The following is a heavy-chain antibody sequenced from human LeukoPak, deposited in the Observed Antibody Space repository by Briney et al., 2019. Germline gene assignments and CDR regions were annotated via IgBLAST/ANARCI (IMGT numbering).Heavy chain of an antibody. CDR1: GYTLTELS. Sequence: GASVTVSCKVSGYTLTELSMHWVRQAPGKGLEWMGGFDPEDGETIYAQKFQGRVTMTEDTSTDTAYMELSSLRSEDTAVYYCATVPYYDILTGYYAFDYWGQGTLVTVSS. D-gene: IGHD3-9*01. V-gene: IGHV1-24*01. CDR3: ATVPYYDILTGYYAFDY. CDR2: FDPEDGET. J-gene: IGHJ4*02.